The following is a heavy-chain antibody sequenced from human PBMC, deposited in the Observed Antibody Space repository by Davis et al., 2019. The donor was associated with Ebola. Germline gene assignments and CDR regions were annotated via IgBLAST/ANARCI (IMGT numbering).Heavy chain of an antibody. J-gene: IGHJ6*02. CDR2: ISSSSSYI. CDR1: GFTFSSYA. CDR3: ARVRHYGMDV. V-gene: IGHV3-21*01. Sequence: GGSLRLSCAASGFTFSSYAMHWVRQAPGKGLEWVSSISSSSSYIYYADSVKGRFTISRDSAKNSLYLQMNSLRAEDTAVYYCARVRHYGMDVWGQGTTVTVSS.